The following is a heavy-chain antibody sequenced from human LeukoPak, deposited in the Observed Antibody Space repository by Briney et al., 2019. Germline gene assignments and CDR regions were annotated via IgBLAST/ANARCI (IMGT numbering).Heavy chain of an antibody. CDR3: VRGGTFRYSGTSGDY. CDR2: IRQDGGEA. Sequence: GGSLRLSCAASGFSLRNSWMTWVRQGPGKGLEWVANIRQDGGEAYYVDSVKGRFTISRDNAKASVYLQMNSLTADDTAVYYCVRGGTFRYSGTSGDYWGQGTLVTVSS. J-gene: IGHJ4*02. D-gene: IGHD1-26*01. CDR1: GFSLRNSW. V-gene: IGHV3-7*03.